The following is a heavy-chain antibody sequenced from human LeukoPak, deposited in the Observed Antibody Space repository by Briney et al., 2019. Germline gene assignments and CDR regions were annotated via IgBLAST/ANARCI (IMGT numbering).Heavy chain of an antibody. CDR1: GGSISSYF. V-gene: IGHV4-59*01. CDR2: TYYTGSS. J-gene: IGHJ4*02. D-gene: IGHD4-23*01. Sequence: SETLSLTCSVSGGSISSYFWSWIRHRLGRGLECIGYTYYTGSSNYNPSLNSRITISVDTSNNQFSQKLSSVTAADTAVYYCARGARWNDYWGQGTLVTVSS. CDR3: ARGARWNDY.